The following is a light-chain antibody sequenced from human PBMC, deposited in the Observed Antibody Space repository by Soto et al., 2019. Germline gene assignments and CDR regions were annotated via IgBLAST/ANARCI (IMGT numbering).Light chain of an antibody. CDR1: QGISNY. CDR2: GAS. J-gene: IGKJ1*01. Sequence: DIPMTQSPSSLSASVGDRVTITCRASQGISNYLAWYQQKAGKAPKLLIYGASTLQSGVPLRFSGSGSGTDFTLTISSLQPEDVATYYCQKYNSAPRTFGQGTKVEIK. CDR3: QKYNSAPRT. V-gene: IGKV1-27*01.